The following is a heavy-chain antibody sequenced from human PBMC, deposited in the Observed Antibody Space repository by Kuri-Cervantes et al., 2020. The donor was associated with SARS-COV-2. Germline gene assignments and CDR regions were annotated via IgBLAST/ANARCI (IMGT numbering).Heavy chain of an antibody. V-gene: IGHV3-30-3*01. CDR2: ISYEGSNK. Sequence: GESLKISCAAPGFTFRSYAMHWVRKAPGKGLEWVAVISYEGSNKYYGDSVKGRFTISRDNSKNTLYLQVNSLRAEDRTVYYCASGQYYGSGSYWVPEYFDYWGQGTLVTVSS. CDR3: ASGQYYGSGSYWVPEYFDY. J-gene: IGHJ4*02. CDR1: GFTFRSYA. D-gene: IGHD3-10*01.